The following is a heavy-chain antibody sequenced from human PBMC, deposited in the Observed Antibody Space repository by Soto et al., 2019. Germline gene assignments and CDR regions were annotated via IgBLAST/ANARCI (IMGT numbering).Heavy chain of an antibody. CDR2: IIPIFGTA. V-gene: IGHV1-69*12. D-gene: IGHD1-7*01. CDR3: AAPPELTSIYYYYAMDV. J-gene: IGHJ6*02. CDR1: GGTFSSYA. Sequence: QVQLVQSGAEVKKPGSSVKVSCKASGGTFSSYAISWVRQAPGQGLEWMGGIIPIFGTANYAQKFQGRVTISAEESTSPAYMQLSSLRSEHTAVYYCAAPPELTSIYYYYAMDVWGQGTTVTVSS.